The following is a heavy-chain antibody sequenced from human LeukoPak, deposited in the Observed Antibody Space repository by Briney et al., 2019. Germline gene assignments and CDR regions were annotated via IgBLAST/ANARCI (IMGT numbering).Heavy chain of an antibody. D-gene: IGHD3-22*01. CDR3: AKRGVVIRVILVGFHKEAYYFDS. V-gene: IGHV3-23*01. CDR1: GITLSNYG. Sequence: GGSLRLSCAVSGITLSNYGMSWVRQAPGKGLEWGAGIIVSGGGPTYADSVKGRFTISRDNPKNTLYLQMNSLRAEDTAVYFCAKRGVVIRVILVGFHKEAYYFDSWGQGALVTVSS. J-gene: IGHJ4*02. CDR2: IIVSGGGP.